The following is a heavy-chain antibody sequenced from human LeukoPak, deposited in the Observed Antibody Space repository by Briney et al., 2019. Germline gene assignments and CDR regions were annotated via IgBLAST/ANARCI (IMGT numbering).Heavy chain of an antibody. CDR3: ARVQGDGYKFGRGDAFDI. CDR2: IIPIFGTA. D-gene: IGHD5-24*01. J-gene: IGHJ3*02. V-gene: IGHV1-69*05. CDR1: GGTFSSYA. Sequence: ASVKVSCKASGGTFSSYATSWVRQAPGQGLEWMGGIIPIFGTANYAQKFQGRVTITTDESTSTAYMELSSLRSEDTAVYYCARVQGDGYKFGRGDAFDIWGQGTMVTVSS.